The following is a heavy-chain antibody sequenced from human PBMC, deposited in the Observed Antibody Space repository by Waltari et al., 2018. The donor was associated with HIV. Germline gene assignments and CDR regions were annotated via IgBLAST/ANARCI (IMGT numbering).Heavy chain of an antibody. J-gene: IGHJ4*02. CDR1: GFTFGRYA. Sequence: EVQLLESGGGLVQPGGSLRLSCAASGFTFGRYAMSWVRQAPETGLEWVSTVSTRGDSKYYADSVKGRFTISRDNSKSTLYLQMNSLRAGDTAVYYCAKTQENFDWLFGSPPFDYWGQGTQVTVSS. D-gene: IGHD3-9*01. V-gene: IGHV3-23*01. CDR2: VSTRGDSK. CDR3: AKTQENFDWLFGSPPFDY.